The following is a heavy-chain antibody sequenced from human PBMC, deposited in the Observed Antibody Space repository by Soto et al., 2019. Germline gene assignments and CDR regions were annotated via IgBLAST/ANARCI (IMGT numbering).Heavy chain of an antibody. D-gene: IGHD4-17*01. J-gene: IGHJ4*02. CDR3: ANTVTTIPPFVY. CDR2: ISSSSSYI. V-gene: IGHV3-21*01. Sequence: GGSLRLSCAASGFTFSSYSMNWVRQAPGKGLEWVSSISSSSSYIYYADSVKGRFTISRDNAKNSLYLQMNSLRAEDTAVYYCANTVTTIPPFVYWGQGTLVTVSS. CDR1: GFTFSSYS.